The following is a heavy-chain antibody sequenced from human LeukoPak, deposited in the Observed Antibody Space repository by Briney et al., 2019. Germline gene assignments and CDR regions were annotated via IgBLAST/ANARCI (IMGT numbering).Heavy chain of an antibody. CDR3: AKRRGLELLYYYYMDV. CDR1: GFTFSSYA. CDR2: ISGSGGST. J-gene: IGHJ6*03. Sequence: GGSLRLSCAASGFTFSSYAMSWVRQAPGKGLEWASAISGSGGSTYYADSVKGRFTISRDNSKNTLYLQMNSLRAEDTAVYYCAKRRGLELLYYYYMDVWGKGTTVTVSS. D-gene: IGHD1-7*01. V-gene: IGHV3-23*01.